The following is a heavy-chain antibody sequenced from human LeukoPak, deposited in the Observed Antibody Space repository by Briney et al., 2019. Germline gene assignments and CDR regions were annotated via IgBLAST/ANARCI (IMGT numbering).Heavy chain of an antibody. CDR2: IYHSGST. V-gene: IGHV4-30-2*01. J-gene: IGHJ4*02. CDR3: ARDTGRVIGFLSRYYFDY. CDR1: GGSISSGGYY. D-gene: IGHD3-22*01. Sequence: SQTLSLTCTVSGGSISSGGYYWSWIRQPPGKGLEWIGYIYHSGSTYYNPSLKSRVTISVDRSKNQFSLKLSSVTAADTAVYYCARDTGRVIGFLSRYYFDYWGQGTLVTVSS.